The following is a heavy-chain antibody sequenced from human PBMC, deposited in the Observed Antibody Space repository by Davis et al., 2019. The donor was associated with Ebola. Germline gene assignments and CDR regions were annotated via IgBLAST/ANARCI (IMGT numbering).Heavy chain of an antibody. Sequence: PGGSLRLSCAASGFTFSSYAMTWVRQAPGKGLEWVSAISGSGGSTYYADSVKGRFTISRDNAKNSLYLQMNSLRAEDTAVYYCARVAYPTAATGFYYYGMDVWGQGTTVTVSS. D-gene: IGHD2-21*01. CDR1: GFTFSSYA. J-gene: IGHJ6*02. CDR3: ARVAYPTAATGFYYYGMDV. V-gene: IGHV3-23*01. CDR2: ISGSGGST.